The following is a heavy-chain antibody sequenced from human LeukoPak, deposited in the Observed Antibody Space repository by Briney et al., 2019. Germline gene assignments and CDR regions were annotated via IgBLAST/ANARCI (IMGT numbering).Heavy chain of an antibody. J-gene: IGHJ4*02. D-gene: IGHD3-22*01. Sequence: GGSLRLSCAASGFTFSSYAMHWVRQAPGKGLEWVAVISYDGSNKYYADSVKGRFTISRDNSKNTLYLQMNSLRAEDTAVYYCAGENIPHYYDSSGYYDYWGQGTLVTVSS. CDR1: GFTFSSYA. CDR2: ISYDGSNK. CDR3: AGENIPHYYDSSGYYDY. V-gene: IGHV3-30-3*01.